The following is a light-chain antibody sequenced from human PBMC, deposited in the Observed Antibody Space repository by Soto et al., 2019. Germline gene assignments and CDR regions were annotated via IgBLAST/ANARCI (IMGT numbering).Light chain of an antibody. J-gene: IGLJ1*01. CDR3: FSFTTDWTHV. Sequence: QSALTQPASVSGSPGQSITISCTGTSXDVGAYNYVSWFQQHPGKAPTLIISEVSNRPSGVSNRFSGSKSGNAASLTISGLQAEDEADYFCFSFTTDWTHVFGTGTKV. V-gene: IGLV2-14*01. CDR1: SXDVGAYNY. CDR2: EVS.